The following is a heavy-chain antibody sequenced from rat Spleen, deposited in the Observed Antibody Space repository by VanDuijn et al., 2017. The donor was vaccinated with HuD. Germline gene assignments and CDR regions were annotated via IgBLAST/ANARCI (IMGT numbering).Heavy chain of an antibody. CDR2: ISYDGSNT. Sequence: EVQLVESDGGLVQPGRSLKLSCAASGFTLSDYYMAWVRQAPTKGLEWVATISYDGSNTFYRDSVKGRFTVSRDNAKSTLYLQMDSLRSEDTATYYCVRQDTSGYSNWFTYWGQGTLVTVSS. CDR1: GFTLSDYY. CDR3: VRQDTSGYSNWFTY. V-gene: IGHV5-29*01. J-gene: IGHJ3*01. D-gene: IGHD4-3*01.